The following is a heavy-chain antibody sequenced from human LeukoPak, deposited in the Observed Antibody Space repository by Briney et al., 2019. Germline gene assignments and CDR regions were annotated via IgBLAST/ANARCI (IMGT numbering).Heavy chain of an antibody. D-gene: IGHD1-26*01. CDR2: INPNSGGT. Sequence: ASVKVSCKASGYTFTGYYMHWVRQAPGQGLEWMGRINPNSGGTNYAQKFQGRVTMTGDTSISTAYMELSRLRSDDTAVYYCARDGVGATAAFDIWGQGTMVTVSS. CDR3: ARDGVGATAAFDI. V-gene: IGHV1-2*06. CDR1: GYTFTGYY. J-gene: IGHJ3*02.